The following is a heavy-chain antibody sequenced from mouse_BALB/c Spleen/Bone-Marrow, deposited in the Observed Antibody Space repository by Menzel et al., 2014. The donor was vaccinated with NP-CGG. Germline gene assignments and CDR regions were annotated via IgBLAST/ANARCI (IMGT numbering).Heavy chain of an antibody. CDR2: IYPSDSYT. CDR3: TRWKLLYSMDY. CDR1: GYIFTSYW. Sequence: VQVVESGAELVRPGASVKLSCKASGYIFTSYWINWVKQRPGQGLEWIGNIYPSDSYTNYNQKFKDKATLTVDKSSSTAYMQLSSPTSEDSAVYYCTRWKLLYSMDYWGRGTSVTVSS. V-gene: IGHV1-69*02. J-gene: IGHJ4*01.